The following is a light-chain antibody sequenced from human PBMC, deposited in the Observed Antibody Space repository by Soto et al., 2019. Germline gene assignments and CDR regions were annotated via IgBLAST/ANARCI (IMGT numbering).Light chain of an antibody. J-gene: IGKJ1*01. Sequence: DIQMTHSPSSVSASVGDRVTISCRASHYVRSWLAWYQQKPGKAPNLLIYGASTLQSGVPSRFSGSGSGTDFTLTISSLQPEDFATYYCQQANGDPWTFGQGTQVEIK. CDR2: GAS. V-gene: IGKV1-12*02. CDR3: QQANGDPWT. CDR1: HYVRSW.